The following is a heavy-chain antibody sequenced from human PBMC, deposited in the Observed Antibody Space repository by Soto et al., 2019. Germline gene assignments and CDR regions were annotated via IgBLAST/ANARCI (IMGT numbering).Heavy chain of an antibody. J-gene: IGHJ6*02. V-gene: IGHV1-69*12. CDR1: GGTFSSYV. Sequence: QVQLVQSGAEVKKPGSSVKVSCKASGGTFSSYVISWVRQAPGQGLEWMGGIIPIFGTANYAQKFQGRVTITADESTSTAYMELSSLRSEDTAVYYCARDGYCSGGSCYQYYYYYYGMDVWGQGTTVTVSS. D-gene: IGHD2-15*01. CDR2: IIPIFGTA. CDR3: ARDGYCSGGSCYQYYYYYYGMDV.